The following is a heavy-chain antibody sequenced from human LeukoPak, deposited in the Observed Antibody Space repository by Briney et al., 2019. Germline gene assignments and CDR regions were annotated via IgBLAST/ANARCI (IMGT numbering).Heavy chain of an antibody. D-gene: IGHD3-10*01. CDR1: GGSISSYY. J-gene: IGHJ5*02. CDR2: IYTSGST. Sequence: SETLSLTCTVSGGSISSYYWSWIRQPAGKGLEWIGRIYTSGSTTYNPSLKSRVTTSVDTSKNQFSLKLSSVTAADTAVYYCARRLPSYYYGSGSATNWFDPWGQGTLVTVSS. CDR3: ARRLPSYYYGSGSATNWFDP. V-gene: IGHV4-4*07.